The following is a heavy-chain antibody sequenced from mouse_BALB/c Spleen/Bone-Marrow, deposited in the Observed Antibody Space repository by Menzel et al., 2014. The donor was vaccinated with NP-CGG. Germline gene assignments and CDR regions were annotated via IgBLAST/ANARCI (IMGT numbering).Heavy chain of an antibody. CDR3: ARSGYGYDWFAY. V-gene: IGHV1-67*01. CDR1: GYTFTDYA. Sequence: VQLQQSGPELVRPGVSVKISCKGSGYTFTDYAMHWVKQSHAKSLEWIGVISTYSGNTNYNQKFKGKATMTVDESSSTAYMELARLTSEDSAIYYCARSGYGYDWFAYWGQGTLVTVSA. CDR2: ISTYSGNT. J-gene: IGHJ3*01. D-gene: IGHD2-2*01.